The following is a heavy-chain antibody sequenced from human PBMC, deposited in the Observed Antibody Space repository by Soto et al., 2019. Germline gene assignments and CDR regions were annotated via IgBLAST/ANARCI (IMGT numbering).Heavy chain of an antibody. V-gene: IGHV1-69*14. CDR3: ERSTPPTVTMDSRYFDL. D-gene: IGHD4-17*01. J-gene: IGHJ2*01. CDR2: IIPIFGTA. Sequence: QVRLVQSGAEVKKPGSSVKVSCKASGGTFSSYAINWVRQAPGQGLEWMGGIIPIFGTANYAQKFQGRVTITADKYTNTAYMELLSLRSEATAVYYCERSTPPTVTMDSRYFDLWGRGTLVTVSS. CDR1: GGTFSSYA.